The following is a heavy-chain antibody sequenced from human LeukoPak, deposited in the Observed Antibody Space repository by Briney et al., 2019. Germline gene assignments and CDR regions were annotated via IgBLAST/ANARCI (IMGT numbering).Heavy chain of an antibody. CDR3: ARAKWVGTTDNWFDP. CDR1: GFTFSDYS. Sequence: GGSLRLSCAASGFTFSDYSMNWVRQAPGRGLEWVSSITSSSSYIYYGDSVKGRFTISRDNAKNSLYLQMNSLRAEGTAVYYCARAKWVGTTDNWFDPWGQGTLVTVSS. J-gene: IGHJ5*02. V-gene: IGHV3-21*01. CDR2: ITSSSSYI. D-gene: IGHD1-1*01.